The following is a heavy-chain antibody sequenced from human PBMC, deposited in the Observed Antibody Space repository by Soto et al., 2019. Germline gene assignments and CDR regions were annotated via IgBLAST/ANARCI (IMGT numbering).Heavy chain of an antibody. D-gene: IGHD1-26*01. CDR2: IYYSGST. Sequence: SETLSLTCTVSGGSISSYYWSWIRQPPGKGLEWIGYIYYSGSTNYNPSLKSRVTISVDTSKNQFSLKLSSVTAADTAVYYCARDYGTNILGYYFDYWGQGTLVTVSS. CDR1: GGSISSYY. CDR3: ARDYGTNILGYYFDY. V-gene: IGHV4-59*01. J-gene: IGHJ4*02.